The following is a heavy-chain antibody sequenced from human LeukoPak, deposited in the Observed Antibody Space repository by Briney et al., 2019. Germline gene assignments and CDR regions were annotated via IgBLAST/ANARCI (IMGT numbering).Heavy chain of an antibody. CDR3: AHRQDPKWLVLFDY. Sequence: SGPTLVNPTQTLTLTCTFSGFSLSTSGVGVGWIRQPPGKALEWLALIYWDDDDDKRYSPSLKSRLTITKDTSKNQVVLTMTNMDPVDTATYYCAHRQDPKWLVLFDYWGQGILVTVSS. CDR1: GFSLSTSGVG. V-gene: IGHV2-5*02. J-gene: IGHJ4*02. D-gene: IGHD6-19*01. CDR2: IYWDDDDDK.